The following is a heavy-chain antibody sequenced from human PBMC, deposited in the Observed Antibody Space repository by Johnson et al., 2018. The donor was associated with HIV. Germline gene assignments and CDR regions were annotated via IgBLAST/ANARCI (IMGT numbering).Heavy chain of an antibody. CDR1: GFTFDDFA. J-gene: IGHJ3*02. CDR3: ATHCSGGSCYLPDAFHI. Sequence: VQLVESGGGLVQPGGSLRLSCAASGFTFDDFAMHWVRQVPGKGLEWVSGISWNSGSIGYADSVKGRFTISRDNSKNTLYLQMNSLRPEDTAVYYCATHCSGGSCYLPDAFHIWGQGTMVTVSS. D-gene: IGHD2-15*01. V-gene: IGHV3-9*01. CDR2: ISWNSGSI.